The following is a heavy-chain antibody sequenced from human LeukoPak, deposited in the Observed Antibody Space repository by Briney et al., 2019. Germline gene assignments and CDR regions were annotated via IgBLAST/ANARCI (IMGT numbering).Heavy chain of an antibody. CDR1: GGSISSGDYY. CDR2: IYYSGST. Sequence: KTSETLSLTCTVSGGSISSGDYYWSWIRQPPGKGLEWIGYIYYSGSTYYNPSLKSRVTISVDTSKNQFSLKLSSVTAADTAVYYCARAWGIYYYDSSGYFANYYYYGMDVWGQGTTVTVSS. J-gene: IGHJ6*02. CDR3: ARAWGIYYYDSSGYFANYYYYGMDV. V-gene: IGHV4-30-4*01. D-gene: IGHD3-22*01.